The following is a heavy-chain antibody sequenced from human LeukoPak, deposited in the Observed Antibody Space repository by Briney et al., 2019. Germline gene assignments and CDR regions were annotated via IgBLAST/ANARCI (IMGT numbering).Heavy chain of an antibody. D-gene: IGHD3-22*01. Sequence: ASVKVSCKASGGTFSSYAISWVRQAPGQGLEWMGGIIPIFGTANYAQKFQGRVTITADKSTSTAYMELSSLRSEDTAVYYCARLLLLPGWFDPWGQGTLVTVSS. CDR2: IIPIFGTA. CDR1: GGTFSSYA. CDR3: ARLLLLPGWFDP. J-gene: IGHJ5*02. V-gene: IGHV1-69*06.